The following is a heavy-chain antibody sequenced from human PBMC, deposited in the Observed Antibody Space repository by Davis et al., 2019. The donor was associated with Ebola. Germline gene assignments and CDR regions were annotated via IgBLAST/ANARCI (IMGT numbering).Heavy chain of an antibody. CDR2: INPSDGST. CDR1: GGTFSSYA. CDR3: ASGGGTMVQGVIINYGMDV. Sequence: ASVKVSCKASGGTFSSYAISWVRQAPGQGLEWMGIINPSDGSTSYAQKFQGSVTMTRDTSTSTVYMELSSLRSEDTAVYYCASGGGTMVQGVIINYGMDVWGQGTTVTVSS. D-gene: IGHD3-10*01. J-gene: IGHJ6*02. V-gene: IGHV1-46*01.